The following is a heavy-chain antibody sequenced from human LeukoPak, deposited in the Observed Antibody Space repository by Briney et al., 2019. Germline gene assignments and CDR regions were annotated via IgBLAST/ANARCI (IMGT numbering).Heavy chain of an antibody. J-gene: IGHJ6*02. D-gene: IGHD5-12*01. CDR2: IIPIFGTA. CDR1: GGTFSSYA. Sequence: ASVKVSCKASGGTFSSYAISWVRQAPGQGVEWMGGIIPIFGTANYAQKFQGRVTITADESTSTAYMELSSLRSEDTAVYYCARVKIYSGYDFGDMDVWGQGTTITVSS. V-gene: IGHV1-69*01. CDR3: ARVKIYSGYDFGDMDV.